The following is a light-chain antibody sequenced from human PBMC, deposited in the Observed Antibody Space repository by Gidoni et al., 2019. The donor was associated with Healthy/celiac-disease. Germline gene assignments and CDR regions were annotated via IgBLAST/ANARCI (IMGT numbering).Light chain of an antibody. CDR2: GAS. CDR3: QQYGSLPKT. Sequence: EIVLTQSPGTLSLSPGERATLSCRASQSVSSSYLAWDQQKPGQAPRLLIYGASSRATGIPDRFSGSWSGTDFTLTISRLEPEDFAVYYCQQYGSLPKTFGQGTKVEIK. CDR1: QSVSSSY. V-gene: IGKV3-20*01. J-gene: IGKJ1*01.